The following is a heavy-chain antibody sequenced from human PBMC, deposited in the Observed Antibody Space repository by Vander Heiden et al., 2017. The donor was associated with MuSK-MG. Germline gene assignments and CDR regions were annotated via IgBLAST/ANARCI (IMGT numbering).Heavy chain of an antibody. J-gene: IGHJ4*02. CDR3: AREQDLYGGRYSAFGY. D-gene: IGHD1-26*01. V-gene: IGHV3-7*01. CDR1: GFTFSSYW. Sequence: EVQLVASGGGLVQPGGSLRLSCAASGFTFSSYWMHWIRQAPGKGLEWVANIKQDGNEKYYVDSVKGRFTISRDNAKKSLYLQMNSLRVEDTAVYYCAREQDLYGGRYSAFGYWGQGTLVTVSS. CDR2: IKQDGNEK.